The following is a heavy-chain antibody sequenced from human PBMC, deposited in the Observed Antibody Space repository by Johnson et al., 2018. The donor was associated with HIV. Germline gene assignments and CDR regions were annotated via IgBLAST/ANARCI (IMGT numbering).Heavy chain of an antibody. V-gene: IGHV3-9*01. J-gene: IGHJ3*02. D-gene: IGHD3-3*01. Sequence: VQLVESGGGLVQPDKSLRLSCGVSGFTFDDYVIHWVRQAPGKGLEWVSDISWHSGGVAYTDSVKGQFTSSRDNARSSLYVQMNSLGGEDTAVYYCAKDLTIFGVAPNDAFDIWGQGTMVTVSS. CDR3: AKDLTIFGVAPNDAFDI. CDR1: GFTFDDYV. CDR2: ISWHSGGV.